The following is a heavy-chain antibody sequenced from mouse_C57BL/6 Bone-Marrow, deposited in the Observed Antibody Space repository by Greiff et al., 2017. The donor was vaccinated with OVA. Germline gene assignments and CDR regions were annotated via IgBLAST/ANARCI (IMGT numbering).Heavy chain of an antibody. J-gene: IGHJ3*01. D-gene: IGHD4-1*01. Sequence: VQLQQSGPGLVQPSQSLSITCTVSGFSLTSYGVHWVRQSPGEGLEWLGVIWSGGSTDYNAAFISRLSISKDNSKSQVFFKMNSLQADDTARYYCARNSPPLTYAFAYWGQGTLVTVSA. CDR1: GFSLTSYG. CDR2: IWSGGST. V-gene: IGHV2-2*01. CDR3: ARNSPPLTYAFAY.